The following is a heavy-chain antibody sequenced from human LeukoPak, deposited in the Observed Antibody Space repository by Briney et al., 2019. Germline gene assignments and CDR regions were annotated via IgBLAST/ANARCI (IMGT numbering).Heavy chain of an antibody. J-gene: IGHJ4*02. CDR3: AALLGDGSIDY. D-gene: IGHD2-21*02. V-gene: IGHV4-31*03. CDR2: IYYSGST. Sequence: SETLSLTCTVSGGSISSGGYYWSWIRQHPGKCLEWIGCIYYSGSTCYNPSLKSRVSISEDTSKNQFSLRLSSMTAADTAVYYCAALLGDGSIDYWGQGTLVTVSS. CDR1: GGSISSGGYY.